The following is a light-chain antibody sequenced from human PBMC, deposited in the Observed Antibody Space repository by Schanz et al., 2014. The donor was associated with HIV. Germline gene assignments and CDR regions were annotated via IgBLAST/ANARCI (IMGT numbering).Light chain of an antibody. J-gene: IGLJ1*01. CDR1: SSDVGDYNY. V-gene: IGLV2-8*01. CDR3: YSYADGGTYV. Sequence: QFVLTQPASVSGSPGQSVTLSCTGTSSDVGDYNYVSWYQQHPGKAPKIMIYEVSKRPSGVPDRFSGSKSGNTASLTISGLQAEDEADYYCYSYADGGTYVFGTGTKLTVL. CDR2: EVS.